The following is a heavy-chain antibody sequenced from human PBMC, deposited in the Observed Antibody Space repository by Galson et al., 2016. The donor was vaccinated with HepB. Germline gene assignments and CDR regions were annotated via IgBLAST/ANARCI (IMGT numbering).Heavy chain of an antibody. CDR1: GFTFSSYG. Sequence: SLRLSCAASGFTFSSYGMHWVRQAPGKGLEWVAVISYDGSNKYYADSVKGRFTISRGNSKNTLYLQMNSLRAEDTAVYYCAKDHAFLGLYFYGMDFWGQGTTVTVSS. D-gene: IGHD3-9*01. J-gene: IGHJ6*02. V-gene: IGHV3-30*18. CDR3: AKDHAFLGLYFYGMDF. CDR2: ISYDGSNK.